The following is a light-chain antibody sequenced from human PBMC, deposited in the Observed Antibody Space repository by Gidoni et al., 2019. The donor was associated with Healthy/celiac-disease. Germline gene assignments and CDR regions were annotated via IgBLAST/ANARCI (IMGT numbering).Light chain of an antibody. CDR1: SNNVGNQG. Sequence: QAGLPQPPSVSKGLRQTATLTCTGNSNNVGNQGAAWLQQHQVHPPKLLSYRNNNRPSGISERLSASRSGNTASLTITGLQPEDEADYYCSAWDSSLSAWVFGGGTKLTVL. V-gene: IGLV10-54*01. CDR3: SAWDSSLSAWV. CDR2: RNN. J-gene: IGLJ3*02.